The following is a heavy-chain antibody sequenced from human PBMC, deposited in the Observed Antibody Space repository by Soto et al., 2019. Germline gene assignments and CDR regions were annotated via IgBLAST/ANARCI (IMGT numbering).Heavy chain of an antibody. CDR3: AHRQNSWRDYYDSSGSKGVFDY. J-gene: IGHJ4*02. CDR1: GFSLSTSGVG. V-gene: IGHV2-5*01. Sequence: ITLKESGPTLVKPTQTLTLTCTFSGFSLSTSGVGVGWIRQPPGKALEWLALIYWNDDKRYSPSLKSRLTITKDTSKNQVVLTMTNMDPVDTATYYCAHRQNSWRDYYDSSGSKGVFDYWGQGTLVTVSS. CDR2: IYWNDDK. D-gene: IGHD3-22*01.